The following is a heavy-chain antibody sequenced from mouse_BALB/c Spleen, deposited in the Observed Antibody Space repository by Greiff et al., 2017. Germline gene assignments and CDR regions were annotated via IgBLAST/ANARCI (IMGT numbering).Heavy chain of an antibody. CDR2: ISSGSSTI. V-gene: IGHV5-17*02. Sequence: EVKLMESGGGLVQPGGSRKLSCAASGFTFSSFGMHWVRQAPEKGLEWVAYISSGSSTIYYADTVKGRFPISRDNPKNTLFLQMTSLRSEDTAMYYCARGIYDGYYFDYWGQGTTLTVSS. J-gene: IGHJ2*01. CDR3: ARGIYDGYYFDY. D-gene: IGHD2-3*01. CDR1: GFTFSSFG.